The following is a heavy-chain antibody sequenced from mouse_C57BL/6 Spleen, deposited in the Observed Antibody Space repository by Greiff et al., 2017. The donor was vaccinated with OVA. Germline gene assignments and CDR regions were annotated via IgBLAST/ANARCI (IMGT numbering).Heavy chain of an antibody. CDR1: GFTFSDYG. CDR3: ARELYDGYRNWYFDV. Sequence: EVMLVESGGGLVKPGGSLKLSCAASGFTFSDYGMHWVRQAPEKGLEWVAYISSGSSTIYYADTVKGRFTISRDNAKNTLFLQMTSLRSEDTAMYYCARELYDGYRNWYFDVWGTGTTVTVSS. V-gene: IGHV5-17*01. D-gene: IGHD2-3*01. CDR2: ISSGSSTI. J-gene: IGHJ1*03.